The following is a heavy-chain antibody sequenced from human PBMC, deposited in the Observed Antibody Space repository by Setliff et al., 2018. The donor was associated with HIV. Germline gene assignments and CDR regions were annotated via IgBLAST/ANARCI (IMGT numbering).Heavy chain of an antibody. CDR1: GYSISSGYY. CDR2: INYSGNT. V-gene: IGHV4-38-2*02. Sequence: PSETLSLTCTVSGYSISSGYYWGWIRQPPGKGLEWIGSINYSGNTYHSPSLKTRVTMSVDTSKRQFSLKLSSVTAADTAVYYCARLFQWMSFSFDIWGQGTLVTVSS. J-gene: IGHJ3*02. CDR3: ARLFQWMSFSFDI. D-gene: IGHD5-12*01.